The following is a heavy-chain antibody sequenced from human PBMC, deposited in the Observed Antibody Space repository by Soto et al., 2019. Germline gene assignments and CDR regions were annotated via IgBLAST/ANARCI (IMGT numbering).Heavy chain of an antibody. J-gene: IGHJ5*02. CDR3: AREGLRVAAAGTKKYNWFDP. CDR2: MHPSGST. D-gene: IGHD6-13*01. CDR1: GGSISSVNW. Sequence: PSETLSLTCAVSGGSISSVNWWSWVRQSPGKGLEWIGEMHPSGSTNYNPSLKSRVTVSMDKSRNQFSLKMYSVTAADTAVYYCAREGLRVAAAGTKKYNWFDPWGQGTLVTVSS. V-gene: IGHV4-4*02.